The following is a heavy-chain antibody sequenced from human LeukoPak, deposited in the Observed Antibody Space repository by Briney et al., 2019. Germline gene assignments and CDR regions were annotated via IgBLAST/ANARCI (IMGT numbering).Heavy chain of an antibody. Sequence: GGSLRLSCAVSGITLSNYGMSWVRQAPGKGLEWVADLSGSGGGTNYADSAQGRFTISRDNPKNTLYLQMNSLRAEDTAVYFCAKRGVVIRVFLVGFHKEAYYFDSWGQGALVTVSS. CDR3: AKRGVVIRVFLVGFHKEAYYFDS. V-gene: IGHV3-23*01. CDR2: LSGSGGGT. D-gene: IGHD3-10*01. J-gene: IGHJ4*02. CDR1: GITLSNYG.